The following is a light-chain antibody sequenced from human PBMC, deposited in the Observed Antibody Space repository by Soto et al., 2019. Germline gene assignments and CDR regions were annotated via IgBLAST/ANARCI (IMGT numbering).Light chain of an antibody. Sequence: DIQITQSPSSLSPSVGDRVTITCRASQVISDYLAWYKQKPGKAPKLLIYAASTLQSGVPSRLSGSASGTDLTLTISRMKPEDVATYYCQKYYSGPLFGQGTRLEIK. CDR2: AAS. V-gene: IGKV1-27*01. CDR3: QKYYSGPL. CDR1: QVISDY. J-gene: IGKJ5*01.